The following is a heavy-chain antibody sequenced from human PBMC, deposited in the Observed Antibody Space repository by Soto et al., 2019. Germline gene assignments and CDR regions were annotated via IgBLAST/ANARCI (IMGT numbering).Heavy chain of an antibody. J-gene: IGHJ3*02. V-gene: IGHV3-23*01. CDR2: ISGSGGST. CDR3: AKDESSLGSYWADAFDI. D-gene: IGHD1-26*01. CDR1: GFTFSSYA. Sequence: GGSLRLSCAASGFTFSSYAMSWVRQAPGKGLEWVSAISGSGGSTYYADSVKGRFTISRDNSKNTLYLQMNSLRAEDTAVYYCAKDESSLGSYWADAFDIWGQGTMVTVSS.